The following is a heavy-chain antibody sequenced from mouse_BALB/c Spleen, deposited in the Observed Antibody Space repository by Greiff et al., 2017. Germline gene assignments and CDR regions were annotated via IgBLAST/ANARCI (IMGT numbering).Heavy chain of an antibody. CDR1: GFNIKDYY. D-gene: IGHD2-14*01. J-gene: IGHJ4*01. CDR3: ASYRDYYAMDY. CDR2: IDPENGNT. V-gene: IGHV14-1*02. Sequence: EVQLQESGAELVRPGALVKLSCKASGFNIKDYYMHWVKQRPEQGLEWIGWIDPENGNTIYDPKFQGKASITADTSSNTAYLQLSSLTSEDTAVYYCASYRDYYAMDYWGQGTSVTVSS.